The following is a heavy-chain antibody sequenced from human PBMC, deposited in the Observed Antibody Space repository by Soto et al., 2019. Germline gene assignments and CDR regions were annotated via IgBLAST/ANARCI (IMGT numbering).Heavy chain of an antibody. V-gene: IGHV4-34*01. CDR1: GGSFSGYY. CDR3: ARGSGVGLAGYYSSYFYMDV. J-gene: IGHJ6*03. Sequence: SETLSLTCAVYGGSFSGYYWSWIRQPPGKGLEWIGEINHSGRTNYNPSLKSRVTISVDTSKNQFSLKLSSVTAADTAVYYCARGSGVGLAGYYSSYFYMDVWGKGTTVTVSS. CDR2: INHSGRT. D-gene: IGHD3-3*01.